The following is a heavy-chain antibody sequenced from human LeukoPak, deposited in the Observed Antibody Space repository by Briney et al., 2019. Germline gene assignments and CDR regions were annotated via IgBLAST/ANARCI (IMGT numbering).Heavy chain of an antibody. J-gene: IGHJ3*02. CDR3: ARGGSYLSALDI. D-gene: IGHD1-26*01. Sequence: GGSLRLSCAVSGFTVSGNYMSWGRQAPGKGLEWVSLIYSGGSTFYADSVKGRFTISRDNSKNTLYLQMNSLRAEDTAVYYCARGGSYLSALDIWGQGTMVTVSS. V-gene: IGHV3-53*01. CDR2: IYSGGST. CDR1: GFTVSGNY.